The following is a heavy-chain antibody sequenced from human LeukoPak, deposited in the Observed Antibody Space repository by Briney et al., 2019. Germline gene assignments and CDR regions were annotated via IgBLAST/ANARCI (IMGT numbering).Heavy chain of an antibody. V-gene: IGHV3-9*01. D-gene: IGHD6-19*01. J-gene: IGHJ4*02. CDR2: ISWNSGSI. Sequence: GGSLRLSCAGSGFIFNNYAMHWVRQPPGKGLEWVSGISWNSGSIDYADSVKGRFTISRDNAKNSLYLQMNSLRVGDTDFYYCAKDNRRHYTSGPNPDSLHWGQGALVTVSS. CDR3: AKDNRRHYTSGPNPDSLH. CDR1: GFIFNNYA.